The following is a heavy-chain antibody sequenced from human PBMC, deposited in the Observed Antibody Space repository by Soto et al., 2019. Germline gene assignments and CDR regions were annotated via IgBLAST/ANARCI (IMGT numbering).Heavy chain of an antibody. Sequence: SETLSLTCTVSGGSISSYYWSWIRQPPGMGLEWIGYIYYSGSTNYNPSLKSRVTISVDTSKNQFSLKLSSVTAADTAVYYCARHPFPHRGYYFDYWGQGTLVTVSS. V-gene: IGHV4-59*08. CDR2: IYYSGST. CDR3: ARHPFPHRGYYFDY. CDR1: GGSISSYY. D-gene: IGHD3-10*01. J-gene: IGHJ4*02.